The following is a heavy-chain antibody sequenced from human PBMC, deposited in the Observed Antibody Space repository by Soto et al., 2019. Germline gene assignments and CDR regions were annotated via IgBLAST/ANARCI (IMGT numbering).Heavy chain of an antibody. CDR2: IYYSGST. Sequence: SETLSLTCTVSGGSISSGGYYWSWIRQHPGKGLEWIGYIYYSGSTYYNPSLKSRVTISVDTSKNQFSLKLSSVTAADTAVYYCAREDAVVTPVNAFDIWGQGTMVTVSS. CDR3: AREDAVVTPVNAFDI. J-gene: IGHJ3*02. V-gene: IGHV4-31*03. D-gene: IGHD2-21*02. CDR1: GGSISSGGYY.